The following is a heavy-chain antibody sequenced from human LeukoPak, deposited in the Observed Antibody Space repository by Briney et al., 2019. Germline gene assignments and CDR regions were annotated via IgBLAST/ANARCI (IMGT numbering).Heavy chain of an antibody. Sequence: GGSLRLSCAASGFTFINYAMNWVRQAPGKGLEWVSAISSSGGSTSYADSVKGRFTISRDNSKNMLYLQMNSLRAEDTAVYYCAIHPYDSSGYYYFDYWGQGTLVTVSS. V-gene: IGHV3-23*01. D-gene: IGHD3-22*01. CDR2: ISSSGGST. J-gene: IGHJ4*02. CDR3: AIHPYDSSGYYYFDY. CDR1: GFTFINYA.